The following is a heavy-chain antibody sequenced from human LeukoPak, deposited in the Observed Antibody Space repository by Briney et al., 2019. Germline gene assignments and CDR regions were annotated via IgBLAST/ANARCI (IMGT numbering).Heavy chain of an antibody. V-gene: IGHV3-23*01. CDR2: ISGSGAGT. CDR1: GFTFSSYA. CDR3: AKSSRAATDSFDY. D-gene: IGHD2-21*01. Sequence: GGSLRLSCAASGFTFSSYAMSWVRQAPGKGLEWVSAISGSGAGTYYADSVKGRFTISRDNSKNTLYLQMNSLRAEDTAVYYCAKSSRAATDSFDYWGQGTLVTVSS. J-gene: IGHJ4*02.